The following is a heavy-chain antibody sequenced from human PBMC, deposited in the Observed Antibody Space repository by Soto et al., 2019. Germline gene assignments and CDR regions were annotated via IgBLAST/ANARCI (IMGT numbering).Heavy chain of an antibody. D-gene: IGHD6-13*01. CDR2: IYYSGST. CDR3: AREGSIAAAGTSGSVFPRTLLPPRPNWFDP. V-gene: IGHV4-59*01. Sequence: NPSETLSLSCTVSGGSISRYYWSWIRQPPGKRLEWIGYIYYSGSTNYNPSLKSRVTISVDTSKNQFSLKLSSVTAADTAVYYCAREGSIAAAGTSGSVFPRTLLPPRPNWFDPWGQGTLVTVS. J-gene: IGHJ5*02. CDR1: GGSISRYY.